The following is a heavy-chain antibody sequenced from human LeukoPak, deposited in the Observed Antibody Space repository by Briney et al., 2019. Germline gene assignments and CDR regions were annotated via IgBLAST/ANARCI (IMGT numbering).Heavy chain of an antibody. V-gene: IGHV1-2*02. Sequence: ASVKVSCKASGYTFTSYGISWVRQAPGQGLEWMGWINPNSGGTNYVQKFQGRVSMTRDTSISTAYMELSRLRSDDTAVYYCARDAGYSYPLDWGQGTLVTVSS. CDR2: INPNSGGT. D-gene: IGHD5-18*01. J-gene: IGHJ4*02. CDR1: GYTFTSYG. CDR3: ARDAGYSYPLD.